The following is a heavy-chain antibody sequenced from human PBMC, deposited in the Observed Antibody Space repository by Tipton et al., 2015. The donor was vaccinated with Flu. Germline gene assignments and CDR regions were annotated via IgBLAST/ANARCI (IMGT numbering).Heavy chain of an antibody. Sequence: SLRLSCAASGFTFSSYAMSWVRQAPGKGLEWVSAISGSGGSTYYADSVKGRFTISRDNSKNTLYLQMNSLRAEDTAVYYCAKDLENPHDAFDIWGQGTMVTVSS. V-gene: IGHV3-23*01. CDR2: ISGSGGST. J-gene: IGHJ3*02. CDR1: GFTFSSYA. CDR3: AKDLENPHDAFDI. D-gene: IGHD2/OR15-2a*01.